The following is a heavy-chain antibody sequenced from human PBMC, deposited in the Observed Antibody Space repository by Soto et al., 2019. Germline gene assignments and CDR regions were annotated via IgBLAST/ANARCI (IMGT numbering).Heavy chain of an antibody. J-gene: IGHJ3*02. Sequence: PGGSLRLSCAASGFTFSSYAMHWVRQAPGKGLEYVSAISSNGGSTYYADSVKGRFTISRDNSKNTLYLQMGSLRAEDMAVYYCAREFGRYFAWFSHAFDIWGQGTMVTVSS. CDR3: AREFGRYFAWFSHAFDI. V-gene: IGHV3-64*02. CDR2: ISSNGGST. CDR1: GFTFSSYA. D-gene: IGHD3-9*01.